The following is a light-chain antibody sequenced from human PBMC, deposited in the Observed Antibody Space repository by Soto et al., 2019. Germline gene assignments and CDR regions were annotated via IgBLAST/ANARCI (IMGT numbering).Light chain of an antibody. J-gene: IGLJ2*01. CDR3: GTWDNSLSAVV. V-gene: IGLV1-51*01. CDR2: DTN. CDR1: SSNIGKNY. Sequence: QSVLTQPPSVSAAPGQKVTISCSGSSSNIGKNYVSWYQQVPGTAPKLLIYDTNNRPSGIPDRFSGSTSGTSATLGITGLQTGDEADYYCGTWDNSLSAVVFGGGTKLTVL.